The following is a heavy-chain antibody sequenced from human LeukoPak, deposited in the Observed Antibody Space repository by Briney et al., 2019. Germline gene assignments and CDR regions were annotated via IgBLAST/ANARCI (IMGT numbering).Heavy chain of an antibody. V-gene: IGHV1-2*02. CDR1: GYTLSDYY. CDR3: ARVRGNSCYL. Sequence: WGSVPVSCKTSGYTLSDYYMHWVRQAPAQGLEWMGWIRGDTGDTDSPQKFQGRVTMTRDTSTNTAYMELSRLTFDDTAIYFCARVRGNSCYLWGQGTLVTVSS. J-gene: IGHJ4*02. D-gene: IGHD2-15*01. CDR2: IRGDTGDT.